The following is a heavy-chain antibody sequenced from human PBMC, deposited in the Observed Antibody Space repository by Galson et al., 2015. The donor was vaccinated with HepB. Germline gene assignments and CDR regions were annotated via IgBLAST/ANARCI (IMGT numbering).Heavy chain of an antibody. CDR3: ARDAAGGDYDDEDFSPYFDS. J-gene: IGHJ4*02. CDR1: GGTFPNSQ. CDR2: IVPMFGTT. Sequence: SVKVSCKVSGGTFPNSQINWVRQAPGQGLEWMGVIVPMFGTTNYAQKFLGRVTITADGSSTTVHMELNSLKFEDTAVYFCARDAAGGDYDDEDFSPYFDSWGQGTLVTASS. D-gene: IGHD4-17*01. V-gene: IGHV1-69*13.